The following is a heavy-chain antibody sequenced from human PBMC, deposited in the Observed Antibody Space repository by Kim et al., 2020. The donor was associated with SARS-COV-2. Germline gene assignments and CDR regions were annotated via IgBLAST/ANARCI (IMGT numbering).Heavy chain of an antibody. CDR1: GGSISSSSYY. D-gene: IGHD6-19*01. CDR3: ARTTFIAVARNWFDP. CDR2: IYYSGST. J-gene: IGHJ5*02. Sequence: SETLSLTCTVSGGSISSSSYYWGWIRQPPGKGLEWIGSIYYSGSTYYNPSLKSRVTISVDTSKNQFSLKLSSVTTADTAVYYCARTTFIAVARNWFDPWG. V-gene: IGHV4-39*07.